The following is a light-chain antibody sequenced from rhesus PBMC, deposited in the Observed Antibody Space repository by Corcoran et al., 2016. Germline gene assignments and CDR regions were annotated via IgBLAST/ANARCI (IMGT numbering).Light chain of an antibody. J-gene: IGKJ1*01. CDR2: TAS. CDR1: QDISRY. CDR3: LQHKSYPRT. V-gene: IGKV1-28*02. Sequence: DIQMTQSSSSLSASVGDTVTITCRASQDISRYLNWFQPNPGKAPKLLIYTASNLESGVPSRFSGSGSGTEFTLTISSLQPEDFASYYCLQHKSYPRTFGQGTKVEIK.